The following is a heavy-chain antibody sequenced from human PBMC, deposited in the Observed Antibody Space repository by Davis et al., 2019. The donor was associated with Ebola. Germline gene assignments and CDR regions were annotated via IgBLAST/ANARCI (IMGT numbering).Heavy chain of an antibody. V-gene: IGHV5-51*01. CDR1: GYSFNDYW. CDR2: IKPGNSDT. Sequence: PGGSLRLSCQGSGYSFNDYWIAWVRQRPGKGLEWMGIIKPGNSDTRYNPSFQGQVTISADMSFSTAYLQWSSLEASDTAVYYCARTVSGSYYSALDYWGQGTLVTVSS. CDR3: ARTVSGSYYSALDY. J-gene: IGHJ4*02. D-gene: IGHD1-26*01.